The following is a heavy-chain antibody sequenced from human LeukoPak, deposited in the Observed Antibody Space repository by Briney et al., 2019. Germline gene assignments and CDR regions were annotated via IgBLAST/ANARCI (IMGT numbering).Heavy chain of an antibody. CDR3: ARGPDGTYYYDSSGYYLSL. D-gene: IGHD3-22*01. V-gene: IGHV4-4*07. CDR1: GGSFSGYY. J-gene: IGHJ4*02. Sequence: SETLSLTCTVSGGSFSGYYWSWIRQPAGKGLEWIGRIYYSGSTNYNPSLKSRVTMSVDTSKNQFSLKLSSVTAADTAVYYCARGPDGTYYYDSSGYYLSLWGQGTLVTVSS. CDR2: IYYSGST.